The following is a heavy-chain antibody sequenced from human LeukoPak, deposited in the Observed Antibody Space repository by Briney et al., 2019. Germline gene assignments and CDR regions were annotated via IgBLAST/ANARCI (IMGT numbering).Heavy chain of an antibody. J-gene: IGHJ4*02. Sequence: PSETLSLTCAVYGGSLSGYYWSWIRQPPGKGLEWIGEINHSGSTSYNPSLKSRVTISVDTSKKQFSLNLSSVTAADTAVYYCARQISRSGRFNYYFDYWGQGTLVTVSS. CDR1: GGSLSGYY. CDR3: ARQISRSGRFNYYFDY. D-gene: IGHD3-10*01. V-gene: IGHV4-34*01. CDR2: INHSGST.